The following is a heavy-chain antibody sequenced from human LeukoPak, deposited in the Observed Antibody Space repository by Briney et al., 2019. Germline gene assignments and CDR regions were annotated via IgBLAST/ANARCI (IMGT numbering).Heavy chain of an antibody. D-gene: IGHD3-22*01. Sequence: SETLSPTCTVSGGSISSSSYYWGWIRQPPGKGLEWIGEINQSGSTNYNPSLKSRVTISVDTSRNQFSLRLSSVTAADTAVYYCARYYYESSGYWLLDDWGQGTLVTVS. CDR3: ARYYYESSGYWLLDD. CDR1: GGSISSSSYY. CDR2: INQSGST. V-gene: IGHV4-39*07. J-gene: IGHJ4*02.